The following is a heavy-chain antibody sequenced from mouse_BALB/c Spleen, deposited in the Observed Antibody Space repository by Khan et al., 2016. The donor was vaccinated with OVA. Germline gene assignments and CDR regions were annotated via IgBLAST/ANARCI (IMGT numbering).Heavy chain of an antibody. J-gene: IGHJ2*01. CDR1: GYTFTSYW. V-gene: IGHV1S81*02. CDR3: ARIKKIGADYVDY. CDR2: TNPTNGRT. D-gene: IGHD2-14*01. Sequence: VQLHQSGAELVKAGTSVKMSCKASGYTFTSYWMHWVKQRLGQGLEWFAETNPTNGRTYYNEKFKSKATLTVDKSSSPAYMLLSSTPLEDSAGYDCARIKKIGADYVDYWGQGTTLTVSA.